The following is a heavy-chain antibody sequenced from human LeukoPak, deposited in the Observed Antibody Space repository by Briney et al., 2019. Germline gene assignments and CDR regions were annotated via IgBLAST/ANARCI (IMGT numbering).Heavy chain of an antibody. CDR1: GGSISSSSYY. Sequence: SETLSLTCTVSGGSISSSSYYWGWIRQPPGEGLEWIGSIYYSGSTYYNPSLKSRVTISVDTSKNQFSLKLSSVTAADTAVYYCARLGYYDSLTGYYPNWFDPWGQGTLVTVSS. J-gene: IGHJ5*02. CDR3: ARLGYYDSLTGYYPNWFDP. D-gene: IGHD3-9*01. CDR2: IYYSGST. V-gene: IGHV4-39*01.